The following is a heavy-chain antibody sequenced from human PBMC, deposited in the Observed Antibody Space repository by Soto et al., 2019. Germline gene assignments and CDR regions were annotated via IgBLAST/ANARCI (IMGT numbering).Heavy chain of an antibody. CDR3: AKHCGGDCPSDDAFDI. V-gene: IGHV4-59*08. J-gene: IGHJ3*02. D-gene: IGHD2-21*02. CDR1: GGSISSNY. Sequence: QVQLQESGPGLVKPSETLSLTCTVSGGSISSNYWSWIRQPPGKGLEWIGYIYYSGRTNYNPSLRSRVTISVDTSKNQFSLKLSSVAAADTAVYYCAKHCGGDCPSDDAFDIWGQGTMVTVSS. CDR2: IYYSGRT.